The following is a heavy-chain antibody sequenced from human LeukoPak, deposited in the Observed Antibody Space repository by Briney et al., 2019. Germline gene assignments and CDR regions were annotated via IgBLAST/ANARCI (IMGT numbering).Heavy chain of an antibody. CDR2: IYYSGST. J-gene: IGHJ3*02. Sequence: KPSQTLSLTCTVSGGSISSGDYHWSWIRQPPGKGLEWIGYIYYSGSTYYNPSLKSRVTISVDTSKNQFSLKLSSVTAADTAVYYCARDPIQAAAGSDAFDIWGQGTMVTVSS. CDR1: GGSISSGDYH. D-gene: IGHD6-13*01. CDR3: ARDPIQAAAGSDAFDI. V-gene: IGHV4-30-4*01.